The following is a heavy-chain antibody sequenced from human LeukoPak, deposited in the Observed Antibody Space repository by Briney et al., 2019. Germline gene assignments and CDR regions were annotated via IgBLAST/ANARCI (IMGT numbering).Heavy chain of an antibody. Sequence: SETLSLTCAVYGGSFSGYYWSWIRQPPGKGLEWIGEINHSVSTNYNPSLKSRVTISVDTSKNQFSLKLSSVTAADTAVYYCARGRYSLSRQFDYWGQGTLVTVSS. V-gene: IGHV4-34*01. CDR2: INHSVST. CDR3: ARGRYSLSRQFDY. D-gene: IGHD1-1*01. J-gene: IGHJ4*02. CDR1: GGSFSGYY.